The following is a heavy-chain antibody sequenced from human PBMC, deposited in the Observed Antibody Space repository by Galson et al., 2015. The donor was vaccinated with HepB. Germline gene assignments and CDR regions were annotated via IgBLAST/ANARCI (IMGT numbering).Heavy chain of an antibody. CDR2: IYPGDSDT. CDR3: ARGVGGQRGGMDV. Sequence: QSGAEVKKPGESLKISCKGSGYSFSNFWIGWVRQMPGKGLEWMGIIYPGDSDTRYSPSFQGQVSISADKSISTALLQWSSLKGSDTAVYYCARGVGGQRGGMDVWGQGTTVIVSS. D-gene: IGHD3-16*01. CDR1: GYSFSNFW. V-gene: IGHV5-51*01. J-gene: IGHJ6*02.